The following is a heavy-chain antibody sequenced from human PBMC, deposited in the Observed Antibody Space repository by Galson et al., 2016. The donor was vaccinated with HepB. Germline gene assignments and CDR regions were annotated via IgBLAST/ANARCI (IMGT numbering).Heavy chain of an antibody. CDR3: TRGDGFWAGWTY. Sequence: SVKVSCKASGYTFTTYNIHWVRPAPGQGLEWMGIINPSGGSPNYAQKFQGRVTLTSDPSTSTVYMQLGSLRSDDTAVYYCTRGDGFWAGWTYWGQGTLVTVSS. CDR2: INPSGGSP. D-gene: IGHD3/OR15-3a*01. J-gene: IGHJ4*02. V-gene: IGHV1-46*03. CDR1: GYTFTTYN.